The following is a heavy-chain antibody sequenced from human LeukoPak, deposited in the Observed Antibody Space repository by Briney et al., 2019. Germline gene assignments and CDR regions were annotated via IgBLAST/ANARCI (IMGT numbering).Heavy chain of an antibody. D-gene: IGHD2-2*02. CDR1: GGSFSGYY. CDR2: INHSGST. CDR3: ARDRRTIYCSSTSCYRYGMDV. Sequence: SETLSLTCAVYGGSFSGYYWSWIRQPPGKGLEWIGEINHSGSTNYNPSLKSRVTISVDTSKNQFSLKLSSVTAADTAVYYCARDRRTIYCSSTSCYRYGMDVWGQGTTVTVSS. V-gene: IGHV4-34*01. J-gene: IGHJ6*02.